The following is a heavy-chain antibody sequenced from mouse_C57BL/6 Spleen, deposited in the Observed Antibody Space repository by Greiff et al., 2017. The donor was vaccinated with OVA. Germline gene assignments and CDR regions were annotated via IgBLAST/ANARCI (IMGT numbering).Heavy chain of an antibody. CDR3: ARNRYYNWYFDV. D-gene: IGHD2-12*01. Sequence: VQLKESGGGLVKPGGSLKLSCAASGFTFSDYGMHWVRQAPEKGLEWVAYISSGSSTIYYADTVKGRFTISRDNAKNTLFLQMTSLRSEDTAMYYCARNRYYNWYFDVWGTGTTVTVSS. J-gene: IGHJ1*03. CDR1: GFTFSDYG. V-gene: IGHV5-17*01. CDR2: ISSGSSTI.